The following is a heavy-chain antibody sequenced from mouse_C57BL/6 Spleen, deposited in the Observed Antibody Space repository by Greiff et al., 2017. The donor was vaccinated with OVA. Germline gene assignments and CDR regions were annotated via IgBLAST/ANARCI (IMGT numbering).Heavy chain of an antibody. J-gene: IGHJ4*01. CDR2: IYPRSGNT. CDR1: GYTFTSYG. CDR3: ARRDTTVVGPSYAMDY. Sequence: VQLQQSGAELARPGASVKLSCKASGYTFTSYGISWVKQRTGQGLEWIGEIYPRSGNTYYNEQFKGKATLTADKSSSTAYMELRSLTSEDSAVYCCARRDTTVVGPSYAMDYWGQGTSVTVSS. V-gene: IGHV1-81*01. D-gene: IGHD1-1*01.